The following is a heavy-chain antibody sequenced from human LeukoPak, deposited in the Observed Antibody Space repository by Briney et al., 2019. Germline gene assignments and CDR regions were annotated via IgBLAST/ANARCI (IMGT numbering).Heavy chain of an antibody. D-gene: IGHD3-22*01. CDR1: GFTFSSYE. CDR2: ISSSGTII. J-gene: IGHJ4*02. CDR3: ARVGIVADPCDY. V-gene: IGHV3-48*03. Sequence: PGGSLRLSCAASGFTFSSYEMNWVRQAPGKGLEWITYISSSGTIIYFADSVKGRFTISRDNAKNSLYLQMSSLRAEDTAVYYCARVGIVADPCDYWGQGTLVTVSS.